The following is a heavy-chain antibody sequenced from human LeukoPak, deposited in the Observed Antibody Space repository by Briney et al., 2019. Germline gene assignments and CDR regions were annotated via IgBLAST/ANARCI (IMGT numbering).Heavy chain of an antibody. CDR1: GFTVSSNY. V-gene: IGHV3-66*01. D-gene: IGHD5-24*01. CDR2: IYSGGST. Sequence: PGGSLRLSCAASGFTVSSNYMSWVRQAPGKGLEWVSVIYSGGSTYYADSVKGRFTISRDNSKNTLYLQMNSLRAEDTAVYYCAGGDGYESPPAFDYWGQGTLVTVSS. CDR3: AGGDGYESPPAFDY. J-gene: IGHJ4*02.